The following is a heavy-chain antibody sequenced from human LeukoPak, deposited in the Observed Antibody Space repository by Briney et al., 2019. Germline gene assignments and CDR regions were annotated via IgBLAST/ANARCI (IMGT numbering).Heavy chain of an antibody. J-gene: IGHJ5*02. V-gene: IGHV1-46*01. CDR1: GYTFTSYY. CDR3: AREAAAGRGFDP. D-gene: IGHD6-13*01. Sequence: ASVKVSGKASGYTFTSYYMHWVRQAPGQGLEWMGIINPSGGSTSYAQKFQGRVTMTRDTSTSTVYMELSSLRSEDTAVYYCAREAAAGRGFDPWGQGTLVTVSS. CDR2: INPSGGST.